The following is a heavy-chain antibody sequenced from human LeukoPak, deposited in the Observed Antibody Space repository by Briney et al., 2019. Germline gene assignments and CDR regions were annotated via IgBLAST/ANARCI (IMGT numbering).Heavy chain of an antibody. V-gene: IGHV4-59*01. Sequence: SETLSLTCTVSGGSISSYYWSWIRQPPGKGLEWIGYIYYSGSTNYNPSLKSRVTISVDTSKNQFSLKLSSVTAADTAVYYCARGSGSYSVAFDIWGQGTMVTVSS. CDR1: GGSISSYY. CDR2: IYYSGST. CDR3: ARGSGSYSVAFDI. D-gene: IGHD1-26*01. J-gene: IGHJ3*02.